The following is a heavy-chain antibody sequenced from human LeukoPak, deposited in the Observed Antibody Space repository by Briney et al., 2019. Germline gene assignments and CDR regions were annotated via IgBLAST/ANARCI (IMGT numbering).Heavy chain of an antibody. J-gene: IGHJ5*02. V-gene: IGHV4-34*01. CDR2: INHSGSA. D-gene: IGHD3-22*01. CDR3: ARGLVITTVWFDP. CDR1: GGSFSGYY. Sequence: SETLSLTCAVYGGSFSGYYWSWIRQPPGKGLEWIGEINHSGSANYNPSLKSRATISVDTSKNQFSLKLSSVTAADTAVYYCARGLVITTVWFDPWGQGTLVTVSS.